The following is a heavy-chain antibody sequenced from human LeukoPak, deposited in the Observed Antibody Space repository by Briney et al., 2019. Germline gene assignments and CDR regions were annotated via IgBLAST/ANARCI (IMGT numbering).Heavy chain of an antibody. CDR1: GFTLSSYA. D-gene: IGHD3-22*01. V-gene: IGHV3-30-3*01. CDR2: ISYDGSNK. J-gene: IGHJ3*02. Sequence: GGSLRLSCAASGFTLSSYAMHWVRQAPGKGLEWVAVISYDGSNKYYADSAKGRFTISRDNSKNTLYLQMNSLRAEDTAVYYCARPTYYYDSRGAFDIWGQGTMVTVSS. CDR3: ARPTYYYDSRGAFDI.